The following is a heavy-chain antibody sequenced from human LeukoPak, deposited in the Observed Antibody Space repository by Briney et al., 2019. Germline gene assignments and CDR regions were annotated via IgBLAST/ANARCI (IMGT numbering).Heavy chain of an antibody. Sequence: GESLKISCKGSGYSFTSYWIGWVRQMPGKGLEWMGIIYPGDSDTRYSPSFQGQVTISADRSISTAYLQWSSLKASDTAMYYCARGEYPGIAAAGTRGVDYWGQGTLVTVSS. D-gene: IGHD6-13*01. CDR1: GYSFTSYW. J-gene: IGHJ4*02. V-gene: IGHV5-51*01. CDR2: IYPGDSDT. CDR3: ARGEYPGIAAAGTRGVDY.